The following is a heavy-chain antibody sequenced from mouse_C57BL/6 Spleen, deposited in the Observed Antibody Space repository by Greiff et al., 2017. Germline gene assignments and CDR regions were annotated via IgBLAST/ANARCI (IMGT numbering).Heavy chain of an antibody. V-gene: IGHV5-4*01. Sequence: EVQLVESGGGLVKPGGSLKLSCAASGFTFSSYAMSWVRQTPEKRLEWVATISDGGSYTYYPDNVKGRFTISRDNAKNNLYLQMSHLKSEDTAMYYCARDEWLLPFDYWGQGTTLTVSS. CDR2: ISDGGSYT. J-gene: IGHJ2*01. CDR1: GFTFSSYA. D-gene: IGHD2-3*01. CDR3: ARDEWLLPFDY.